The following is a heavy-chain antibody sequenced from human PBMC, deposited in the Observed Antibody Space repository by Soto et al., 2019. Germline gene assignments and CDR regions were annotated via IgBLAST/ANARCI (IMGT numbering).Heavy chain of an antibody. CDR2: ISAYNGNT. CDR3: ARDGALGENYYYYRMDV. CDR1: GYTFTSYG. Sequence: QVQLVQSGAEVKKPGASVKVSCKASGYTFTSYGISWVRQAPGQGLEWMGWISAYNGNTNYAKKLQDRVTMTTDTSPSTAYKELRSLRSDDTAVYYCARDGALGENYYYYRMDVWGQGTTVTVSS. J-gene: IGHJ6*02. D-gene: IGHD3-16*01. V-gene: IGHV1-18*01.